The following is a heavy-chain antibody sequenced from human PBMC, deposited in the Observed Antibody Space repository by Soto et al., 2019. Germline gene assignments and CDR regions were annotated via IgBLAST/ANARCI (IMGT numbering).Heavy chain of an antibody. CDR2: IIPILGIA. V-gene: IGHV1-69*04. CDR1: GYTFTSYA. D-gene: IGHD3-10*01. Sequence: ASVKVSCKASGYTFTSYAMHWVRQAPGQRLEWMGRIIPILGIANYAQKFQGRVTITADKSTSTAYMELSSLRSEDTAVYYCARSLLNYYGSGSYPDYWGQGTLVTVSS. CDR3: ARSLLNYYGSGSYPDY. J-gene: IGHJ4*02.